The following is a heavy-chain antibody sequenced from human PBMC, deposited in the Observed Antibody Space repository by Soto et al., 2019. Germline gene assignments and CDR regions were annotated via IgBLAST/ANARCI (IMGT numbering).Heavy chain of an antibody. D-gene: IGHD3-22*01. V-gene: IGHV4-31*02. CDR1: GGSISSGGYY. CDR2: IYYSGST. Sequence: SETLSLTCTVSGGSISSGGYYWSWIRQHPGKGLEWIGYIYYSGSTYYNPSLKSRVTISVDTSKNQFSLKLSSVTAADTAVYYCARDLDSSGVFDIWGQGTRVTVSS. J-gene: IGHJ3*02. CDR3: ARDLDSSGVFDI.